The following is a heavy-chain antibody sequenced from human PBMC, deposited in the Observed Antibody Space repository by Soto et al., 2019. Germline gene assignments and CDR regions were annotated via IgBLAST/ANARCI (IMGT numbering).Heavy chain of an antibody. CDR2: IHAGNGDT. CDR1: GYIFSNYA. J-gene: IGHJ5*02. D-gene: IGHD2-2*01. CDR3: AGAPRYTSDIVEVPAVMFEDWSVP. V-gene: IGHV1-3*01. Sequence: QVQLVQSGAEVKKPGASVKVSCKASGYIFSNYAVQWVRQAPGQSLEWMGWIHAGNGDTKYSQKFHGRVTITRDTSASSAYMELSGLRSEDTAVDYCAGAPRYTSDIVEVPAVMFEDWSVPWRQGTLVTVSS.